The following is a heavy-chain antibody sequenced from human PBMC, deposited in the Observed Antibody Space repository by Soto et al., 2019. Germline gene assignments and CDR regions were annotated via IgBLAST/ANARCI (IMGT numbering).Heavy chain of an antibody. V-gene: IGHV1-69*13. CDR3: ASGYSSSGRRNWISNWFDP. CDR2: IIPIFGTA. CDR1: GGTFSSYA. Sequence: ASVKVSCKASGGTFSSYAISWVRQAPGQGLEWMGGIIPIFGTANYAQKFQGRVTITADESTSTAYMELSSLRSEDTAVYYCASGYSSSGRRNWISNWFDPWGQGTLVTVAS. D-gene: IGHD6-13*01. J-gene: IGHJ5*02.